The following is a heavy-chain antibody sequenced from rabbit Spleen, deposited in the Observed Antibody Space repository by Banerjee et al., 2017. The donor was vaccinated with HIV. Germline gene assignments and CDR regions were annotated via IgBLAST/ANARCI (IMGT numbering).Heavy chain of an antibody. D-gene: IGHD4-1*01. J-gene: IGHJ6*01. V-gene: IGHV1S40*01. CDR1: GFSFSSSYW. Sequence: QSLEESGGDLVKPGASLTLTCTASGFSFSSSYWICWVRQAPGKGLEWIACIYAGSSGSTYYATWAKGRFTISKTSSTTVTLQMTSLAAADTATYFCAGISSHWGDGLDVWGPGTLVTVS. CDR3: AGISSHWGDGLDV. CDR2: IYAGSSGST.